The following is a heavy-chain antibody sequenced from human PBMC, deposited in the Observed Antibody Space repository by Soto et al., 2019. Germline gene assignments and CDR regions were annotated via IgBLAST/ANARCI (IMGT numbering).Heavy chain of an antibody. V-gene: IGHV4-59*01. CDR1: GFSIYSYY. J-gene: IGHJ3*02. CDR3: ARVPWQWLGGYAFDI. Sequence: SVTLSLTCTVSGFSIYSYYWSWIGQPTGKGLEWIGYIYYSGSTNYNPSLKSRATISVDTSKNQFTLKLSSVTAADTAVYYCARVPWQWLGGYAFDIWGQGTMVTVSS. D-gene: IGHD6-19*01. CDR2: IYYSGST.